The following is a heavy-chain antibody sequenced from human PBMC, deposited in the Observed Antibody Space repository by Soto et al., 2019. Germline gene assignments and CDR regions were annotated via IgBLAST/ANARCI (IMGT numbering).Heavy chain of an antibody. J-gene: IGHJ5*02. D-gene: IGHD1-1*01. CDR1: GYTFTSYG. Sequence: QVQLVQSGAEVKKPGASVKVSCKSSGYTFTSYGISWVRQAPGQGLEWMGGISGYNGNTNYAQKLQGRVTMTTDTSTSAAYMERRSLRSDDTAVYYWARDGVYKRNDGGWFDPCGQGALVTVSS. CDR2: ISGYNGNT. CDR3: ARDGVYKRNDGGWFDP. V-gene: IGHV1-18*01.